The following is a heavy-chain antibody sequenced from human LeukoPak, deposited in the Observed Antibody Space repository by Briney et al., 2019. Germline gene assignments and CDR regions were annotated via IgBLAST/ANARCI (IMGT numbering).Heavy chain of an antibody. CDR3: AKDLNTYYDLLTGYLTDY. J-gene: IGHJ4*02. V-gene: IGHV3-23*01. D-gene: IGHD3-9*01. CDR2: ISGSGDTK. CDR1: GFTFSSYA. Sequence: PGGSLRLSCAASGFTFSSYAMSWVRQAPGNGLEWVSAISGSGDTKHYADSVKGRFTISRDNSKNTLYLQMNSLRAEDTAVYYCAKDLNTYYDLLTGYLTDYWGQGTLVTVSS.